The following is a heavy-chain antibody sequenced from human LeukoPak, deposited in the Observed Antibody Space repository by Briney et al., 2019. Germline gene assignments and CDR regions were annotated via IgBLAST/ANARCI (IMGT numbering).Heavy chain of an antibody. CDR1: GGSISSSSYF. Sequence: SETLSLTCTVSGGSISSSSYFWGWIRQPPGKGLEWIGSIYYSGSTYYNPSLKSRVTISVDTSKNQFSLKLSSVTAADTAVYYCARDRGWELSPAFDIWGQGTMVTVSS. V-gene: IGHV4-39*07. J-gene: IGHJ3*02. D-gene: IGHD1-26*01. CDR3: ARDRGWELSPAFDI. CDR2: IYYSGST.